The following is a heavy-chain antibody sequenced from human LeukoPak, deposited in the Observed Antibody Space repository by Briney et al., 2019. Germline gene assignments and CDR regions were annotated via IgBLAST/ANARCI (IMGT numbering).Heavy chain of an antibody. V-gene: IGHV3-7*01. D-gene: IGHD5-18*01. CDR2: IKQDGSEK. CDR1: GFTFSSYW. CDR3: ARTWIQLWLPFDY. J-gene: IGHJ4*02. Sequence: GSLRLSCAASGFTFSSYWMSWVRQAPGKGLEWVANIKQDGSEKYYVDSVKGRFTISRDNAKNSLYLQMNSLRAEDTAVYYCARTWIQLWLPFDYWGQGTLVTVSS.